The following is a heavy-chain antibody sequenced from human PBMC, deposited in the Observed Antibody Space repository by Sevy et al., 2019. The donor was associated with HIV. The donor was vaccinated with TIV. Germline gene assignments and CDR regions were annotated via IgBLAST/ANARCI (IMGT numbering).Heavy chain of an antibody. CDR1: GFTFSSYA. D-gene: IGHD3-10*01. V-gene: IGHV3-64D*06. Sequence: GGSLRLSCSASGFTFSSYAMHWVRQAPGKGLEYVSAISSNGGSTYYADSVKGRFTISRDNSKNTLYLQMSSLRAEDTAVYYCACYYGSARGAFDYWGQGTLVTVSS. J-gene: IGHJ4*02. CDR3: ACYYGSARGAFDY. CDR2: ISSNGGST.